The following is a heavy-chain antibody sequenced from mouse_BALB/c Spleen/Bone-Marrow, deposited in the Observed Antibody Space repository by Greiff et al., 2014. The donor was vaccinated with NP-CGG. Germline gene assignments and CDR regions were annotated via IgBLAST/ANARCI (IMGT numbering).Heavy chain of an antibody. CDR2: ISGGGSYT. Sequence: VQLKESGGGLVKSGGSLKLSCAASGFSFNSYGMSWVRQTPEKRLGWVATISGGGSYTFYPDSVKGRFTISRDNAKNNLYLQLSSLRSEDTALYYCARHAYYDQTEVSFVYWGQGTLVTVSA. D-gene: IGHD2-4*01. J-gene: IGHJ3*01. CDR3: ARHAYYDQTEVSFVY. CDR1: GFSFNSYG. V-gene: IGHV5-9-2*01.